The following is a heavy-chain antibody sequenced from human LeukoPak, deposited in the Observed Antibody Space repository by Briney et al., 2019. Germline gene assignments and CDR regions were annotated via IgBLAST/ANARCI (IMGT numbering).Heavy chain of an antibody. CDR3: ARPTRLSTSPDRYYLDY. CDR2: IYTSGGT. J-gene: IGHJ4*02. D-gene: IGHD6-6*01. V-gene: IGHV4-4*09. Sequence: SETLSLTCTVSGDSISSYYWSWIRQPPGKGLEWIGYIYTSGGTNYIPSLKGRVTISIDTSKNQFSLKLSSVTAADPAVYYCARPTRLSTSPDRYYLDYWGQGTLVTVSS. CDR1: GDSISSYY.